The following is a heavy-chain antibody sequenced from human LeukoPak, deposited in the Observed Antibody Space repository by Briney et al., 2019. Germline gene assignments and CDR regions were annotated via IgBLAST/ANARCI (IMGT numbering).Heavy chain of an antibody. J-gene: IGHJ3*02. CDR1: GFTFSDYG. CDR3: ARVPTIGYCSGGSCPNDAFDI. Sequence: PGGSLRLSCAASGFTFSDYGMHWVRKAPGKGLEWVAFIRYDASNKYYGDSVKGRFTVSRDNVKNTLYLQMNSLRAEDTAVYYCARVPTIGYCSGGSCPNDAFDIWGQGTMVTVSS. CDR2: IRYDASNK. D-gene: IGHD2-15*01. V-gene: IGHV3-30*02.